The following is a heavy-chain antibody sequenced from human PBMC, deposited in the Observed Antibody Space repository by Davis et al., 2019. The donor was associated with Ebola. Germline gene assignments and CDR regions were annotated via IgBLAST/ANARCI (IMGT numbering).Heavy chain of an antibody. Sequence: GSLRLSCTVSGGSISSYYWTWIRQPPGKGLEWIAYMFYNGGVNYNPSLKSRVSISIDTSKNQFSLKLSSVTAADTAVYYCARDGYNYSFFDYWGQGTLVTVSS. CDR2: MFYNGGV. CDR3: ARDGYNYSFFDY. D-gene: IGHD5-24*01. V-gene: IGHV4-59*01. J-gene: IGHJ4*02. CDR1: GGSISSYY.